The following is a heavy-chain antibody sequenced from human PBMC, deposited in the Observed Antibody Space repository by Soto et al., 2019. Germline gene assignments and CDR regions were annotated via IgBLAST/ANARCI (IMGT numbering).Heavy chain of an antibody. Sequence: QVQLVQSGAEVKKPGASVKVSCKASGYTFTIYGISWVRQAPGQGLYWMGWISAYNCNTNYAQKLQVRVTMTTYTSTRRAYMEPRRLRSDDTAVYYCARVPLDYDFWSGYHNYFDYWCQGTLVTVSS. CDR1: GYTFTIYG. J-gene: IGHJ4*02. CDR3: ARVPLDYDFWSGYHNYFDY. V-gene: IGHV1-18*01. CDR2: ISAYNCNT. D-gene: IGHD3-3*01.